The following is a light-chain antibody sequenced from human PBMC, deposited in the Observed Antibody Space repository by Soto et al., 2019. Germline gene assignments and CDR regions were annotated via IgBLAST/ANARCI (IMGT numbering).Light chain of an antibody. CDR2: GAS. Sequence: EIVMTQSPATLSVSPGERATLSCRASQSVSNNLAWYQQKPGQAPRLLIYGASTMATGMPARFSGSGSGTEFTLTISSLQSEDFAVYCCQQYNSWPLTFGGGNKVAIK. CDR1: QSVSNN. J-gene: IGKJ4*01. CDR3: QQYNSWPLT. V-gene: IGKV3-15*01.